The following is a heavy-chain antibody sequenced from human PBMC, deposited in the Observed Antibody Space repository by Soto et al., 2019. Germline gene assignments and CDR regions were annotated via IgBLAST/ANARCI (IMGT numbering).Heavy chain of an antibody. D-gene: IGHD2-15*01. Sequence: GASVKVSCKASGYTFTSYYMHWVRQAPGQGLEWMGIINPSGGSTSYAQKFQGRVTMTRDTSTSTVYMELSSLRSEDTAVYYCARAYDIVVVVAATPESYYDYWGQGTLVTVS. CDR1: GYTFTSYY. CDR2: INPSGGST. CDR3: ARAYDIVVVVAATPESYYDY. J-gene: IGHJ4*02. V-gene: IGHV1-46*03.